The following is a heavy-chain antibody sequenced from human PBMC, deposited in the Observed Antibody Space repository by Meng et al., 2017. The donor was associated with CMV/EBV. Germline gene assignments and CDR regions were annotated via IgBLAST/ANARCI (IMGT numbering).Heavy chain of an antibody. CDR2: ISGSGGST. Sequence: EVQLLESGGGLVQPGGSLRLSCAASGFTFSSYSMSWVRQAPGKGLEWVSAISGSGGSTYYADSVKGRFTISRDNSKNTLYLQMNSLRAEDTAVYYCAKDLTYSYGFGPGDYWGQGTLVTVSS. CDR3: AKDLTYSYGFGPGDY. V-gene: IGHV3-23*01. D-gene: IGHD5-18*01. CDR1: GFTFSSYS. J-gene: IGHJ4*02.